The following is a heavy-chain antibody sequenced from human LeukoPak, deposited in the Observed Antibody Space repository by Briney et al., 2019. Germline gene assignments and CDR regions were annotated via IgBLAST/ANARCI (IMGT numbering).Heavy chain of an antibody. J-gene: IGHJ4*02. D-gene: IGHD3-16*02. V-gene: IGHV4-59*01. CDR2: IYYSGST. Sequence: SETLSLTCTVSGGSISSYYWSWIRQPPGKGLEWIGYIYYSGSTNYNPSLKSRVTITVDTSKNQFSLKLSSVTAADTAVYYCARLSAMTLNFDYWGQGTLVTVSS. CDR3: ARLSAMTLNFDY. CDR1: GGSISSYY.